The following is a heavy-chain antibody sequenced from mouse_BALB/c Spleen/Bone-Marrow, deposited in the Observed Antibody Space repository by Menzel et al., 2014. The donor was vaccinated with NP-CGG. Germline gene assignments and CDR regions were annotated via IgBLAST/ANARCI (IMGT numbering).Heavy chain of an antibody. CDR3: ARLTPDYAMDY. CDR1: GFTFSNYG. J-gene: IGHJ4*01. CDR2: ISSGGSYT. Sequence: EVMLVESGGDLVKPGGSLKLSCAASGFTFSNYGMSWVRQTPDKRLEWVATISSGGSYTYFPDSVKGRFTISRDNAKNTLYLQMNSLKSEDAAMYYCARLTPDYAMDYWGQGTSVTVPS. D-gene: IGHD1-3*01. V-gene: IGHV5-6*01.